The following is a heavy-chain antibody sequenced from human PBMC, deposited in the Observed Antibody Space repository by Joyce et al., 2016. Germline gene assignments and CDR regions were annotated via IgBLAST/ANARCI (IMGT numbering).Heavy chain of an antibody. V-gene: IGHV3-30*18. D-gene: IGHD1-1*01. J-gene: IGHJ1*01. Sequence: QFQLVESGGRVVQPGRSLSLSGRASGFTFNSFAMHWVRQAPGKGLGWVAVISHDAERQFYGESSKGRFTISRDNYKNTLDLQMNSLRVEYTAVYYCAKGALADQLLPPADLWGQGTLVTVSS. CDR3: AKGALADQLLPPADL. CDR2: ISHDAERQ. CDR1: GFTFNSFA.